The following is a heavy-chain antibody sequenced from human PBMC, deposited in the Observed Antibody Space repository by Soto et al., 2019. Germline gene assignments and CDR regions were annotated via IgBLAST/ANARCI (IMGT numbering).Heavy chain of an antibody. Sequence: XGSLRLSCAASGFTFSSYAMSWVRQAPGKGLEWVSAISGSGGSTYYADSVKGRFTISRDNSKNTLYLQMNSLRAEDTAVYYCAKDRGWAAAAQGWFDHWGQGTLVTVSS. D-gene: IGHD6-13*01. CDR1: GFTFSSYA. V-gene: IGHV3-23*01. CDR3: AKDRGWAAAAQGWFDH. J-gene: IGHJ5*02. CDR2: ISGSGGST.